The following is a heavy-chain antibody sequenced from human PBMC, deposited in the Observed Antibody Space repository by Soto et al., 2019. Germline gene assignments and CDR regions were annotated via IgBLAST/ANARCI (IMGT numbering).Heavy chain of an antibody. V-gene: IGHV4-34*01. CDR1: GGSFSGYY. Sequence: QVQVQQWGAGLLKSSETLSLTCAVYGGSFSGYYWSWIRQSPGKGLEWIGEVNPTGSTKYNPSLKSRVTISVYTSKNQFSLSLNSVTAADTALYYCARSREQWLVDAFDIWGQGTMVTVSS. CDR3: ARSREQWLVDAFDI. D-gene: IGHD6-19*01. CDR2: VNPTGST. J-gene: IGHJ3*02.